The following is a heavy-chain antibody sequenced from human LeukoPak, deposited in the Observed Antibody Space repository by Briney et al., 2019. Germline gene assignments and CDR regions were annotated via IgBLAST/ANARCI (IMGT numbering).Heavy chain of an antibody. Sequence: SETLSLTCAVYGGSFSGYYWSWIRQPPGKGLEWIGEINHSGRTNYNPYLKNRVTILVDPSKNQSSLKLSSVTAADTAVYYCARGHYYGSGSYYNVRSSNWFDPWGQGTLVTVSS. CDR1: GGSFSGYY. V-gene: IGHV4-34*01. CDR2: INHSGRT. D-gene: IGHD3-10*01. CDR3: ARGHYYGSGSYYNVRSSNWFDP. J-gene: IGHJ5*02.